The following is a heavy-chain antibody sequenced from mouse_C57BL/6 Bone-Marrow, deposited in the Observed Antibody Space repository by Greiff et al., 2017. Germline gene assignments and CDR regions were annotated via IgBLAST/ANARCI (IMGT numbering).Heavy chain of an antibody. CDR2: IYPSSGNT. CDR1: GYTFTSYG. Sequence: VQLQQSGAELARPGASVKLSCKASGYTFTSYGISWVKQRTGQGLEWIGEIYPSSGNTYYNEKFKGQATLTADKSSSTAYMELRSLTSEDSAVYFCAGGGSSSHFDYGGQGTTLTVSS. CDR3: AGGGSSSHFDY. D-gene: IGHD1-1*01. J-gene: IGHJ2*01. V-gene: IGHV1-81*01.